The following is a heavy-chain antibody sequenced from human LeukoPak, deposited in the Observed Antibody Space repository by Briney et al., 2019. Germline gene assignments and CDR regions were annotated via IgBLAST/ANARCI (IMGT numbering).Heavy chain of an antibody. CDR2: INPNSGAT. V-gene: IGHV1-2*02. Sequence: RASVKVSCKASGYSFSGYYIHWLRQAPGQGREWMGWINPNSGATTYAQKFQGRVTMTRDTSISTVYMELSRLRSDDTAVYYCARKWIQLWSDAFDIWGQGTMVTVSS. J-gene: IGHJ3*02. D-gene: IGHD5-18*01. CDR1: GYSFSGYY. CDR3: ARKWIQLWSDAFDI.